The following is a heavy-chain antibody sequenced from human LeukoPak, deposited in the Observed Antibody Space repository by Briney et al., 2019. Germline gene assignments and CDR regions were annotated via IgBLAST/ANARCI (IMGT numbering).Heavy chain of an antibody. CDR2: IKSKTDGGTT. Sequence: PGGSLRLSCAAYGFTFSNAWMSWDSQAPGKGLEWVGRIKSKTDGGTTDYAAPVTGRFTIPRDDSKNTRCLQMNSLKTEDTAVYDCTTGLWFGESVDYWGQGTLVTVSS. CDR1: GFTFSNAW. J-gene: IGHJ4*02. V-gene: IGHV3-15*01. CDR3: TTGLWFGESVDY. D-gene: IGHD3-10*01.